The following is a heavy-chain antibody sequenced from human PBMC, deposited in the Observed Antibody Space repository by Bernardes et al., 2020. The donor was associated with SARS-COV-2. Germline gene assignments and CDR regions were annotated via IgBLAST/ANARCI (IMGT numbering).Heavy chain of an antibody. D-gene: IGHD3-10*01. Sequence: GGSLRLSCAASGFTFSSYAMSWVRQAPGKGLEWVSAISGSGGSTYYADSVKGRFTISRDNSKNTLYLQMNSLRAEDTAVYYCAKDLYGSGSYTDAFDIWGQGKMVTVSS. CDR1: GFTFSSYA. J-gene: IGHJ3*02. CDR2: ISGSGGST. CDR3: AKDLYGSGSYTDAFDI. V-gene: IGHV3-23*01.